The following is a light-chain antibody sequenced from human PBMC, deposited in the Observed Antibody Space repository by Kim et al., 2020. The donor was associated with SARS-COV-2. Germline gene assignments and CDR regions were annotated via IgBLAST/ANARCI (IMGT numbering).Light chain of an antibody. CDR3: QQYGSSPRT. Sequence: EIVLTQSPATLSLSPGERATLSCGASESISSYYLAWYQQKPGLAPRLLIYDASRRAAGIPDRFSGSGSGADFTLTISRLEPEDFAVYYCQQYGSSPRTFGQGTKVDIK. CDR2: DAS. CDR1: ESISSYY. J-gene: IGKJ1*01. V-gene: IGKV3D-20*01.